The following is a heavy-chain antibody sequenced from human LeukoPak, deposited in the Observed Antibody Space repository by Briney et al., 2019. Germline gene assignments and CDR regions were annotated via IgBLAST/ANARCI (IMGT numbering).Heavy chain of an antibody. J-gene: IGHJ5*02. Sequence: PSETLSLTCTVSGGSIISYYWTWIRQPPGKGLEWIAYIYYSGSTNYNPSLKSRVTISVDTSKNQFSLKLSSVTAADTAVYYCARHAATGTTSSLRFDPWGQGTLVTVSS. D-gene: IGHD4-17*01. CDR1: GGSIISYY. CDR2: IYYSGST. V-gene: IGHV4-59*08. CDR3: ARHAATGTTSSLRFDP.